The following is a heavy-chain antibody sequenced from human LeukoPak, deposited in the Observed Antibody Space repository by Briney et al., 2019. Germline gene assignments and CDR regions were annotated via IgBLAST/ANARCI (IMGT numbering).Heavy chain of an antibody. J-gene: IGHJ5*02. CDR1: GFNFSSYS. V-gene: IGHV3-21*01. CDR2: ISSCSSYI. Sequence: GEPLTLSCAASGFNFSSYSMLWVRQAPAKGLEGVASISSCSSYIYYADSVKCRLTISRDNAKNALYLKINSLRDEDTAVYYCARDGWVGGYASSRWFDPWGQGTLVTVSS. CDR3: ARDGWVGGYASSRWFDP. D-gene: IGHD5-12*01.